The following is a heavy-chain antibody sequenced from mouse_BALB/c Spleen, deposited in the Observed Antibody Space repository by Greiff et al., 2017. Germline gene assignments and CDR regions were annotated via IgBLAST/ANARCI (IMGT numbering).Heavy chain of an antibody. CDR2: ISYDGSN. CDR3: ARSGYYGNYYFDY. CDR1: GYSINSGYY. D-gene: IGHD2-1*01. V-gene: IGHV3-6*02. J-gene: IGHJ2*01. Sequence: EVQLQQSGPGLVKPSQSLSLTCSVTGYSINSGYYWNWIRQFPGNKLEWMGYISYDGSNNYNPSLKNRISITRDTSKNQFFLKLNSVTTEDTATYYCARSGYYGNYYFDYWGQGTTLTVSS.